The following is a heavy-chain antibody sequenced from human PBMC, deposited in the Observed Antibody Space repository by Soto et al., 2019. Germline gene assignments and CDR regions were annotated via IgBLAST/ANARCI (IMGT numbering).Heavy chain of an antibody. D-gene: IGHD2-15*01. V-gene: IGHV3-23*01. Sequence: GGSLRLSCAASGITLSSYAMSWVRQAPGKGPEWVSGISASGGSTSYADSVKGRFTISRDNSKNILYLEMHSLGVEDTAMYYCAKDRDLGFRRGASCHDYRYYGLDVWGLGTSVTVSS. CDR2: ISASGGST. CDR3: AKDRDLGFRRGASCHDYRYYGLDV. CDR1: GITLSSYA. J-gene: IGHJ6*02.